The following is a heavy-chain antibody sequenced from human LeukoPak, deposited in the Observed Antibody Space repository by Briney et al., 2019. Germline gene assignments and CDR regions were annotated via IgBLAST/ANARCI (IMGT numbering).Heavy chain of an antibody. CDR1: GYTSTGYY. D-gene: IGHD2-2*01. V-gene: IGHV1-2*02. CDR3: ARSLARYCSSTSCPPPSYYYYGMDV. Sequence: ASVKVSCKASGYTSTGYYMHWVRQAPGQGLEWMGWINPNSGGTNYAQKFQGRVTMTRDTSISTAYMELSRLRSDDTAVYYCARSLARYCSSTSCPPPSYYYYGMDVWGQGTTVTVSS. CDR2: INPNSGGT. J-gene: IGHJ6*02.